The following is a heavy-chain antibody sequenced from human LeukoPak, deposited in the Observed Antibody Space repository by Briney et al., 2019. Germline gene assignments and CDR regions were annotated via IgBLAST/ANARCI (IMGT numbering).Heavy chain of an antibody. CDR3: ARERIAAAGTQDDAFDI. V-gene: IGHV3-11*04. J-gene: IGHJ3*02. Sequence: GGSLRLSCAASGFTFSNAWMSWVRQAPGKGLEWVSYISSSGSTIYYADSVKGRFTISRDNAKNSLYLQMNSLRAEDTAVYYCARERIAAAGTQDDAFDIWGQGTMVTVSS. D-gene: IGHD6-13*01. CDR1: GFTFSNAW. CDR2: ISSSGSTI.